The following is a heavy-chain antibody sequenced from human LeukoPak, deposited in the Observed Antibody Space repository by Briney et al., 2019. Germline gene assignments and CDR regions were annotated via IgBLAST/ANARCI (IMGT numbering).Heavy chain of an antibody. CDR2: SNPNTGGT. CDR1: GYTFTDYY. CDR3: ARFGVVTNDAFDI. J-gene: IGHJ3*02. Sequence: GASVKVSCKASGYTFTDYYMHWVRQPPGQGLEWMGWSNPNTGGTNYAQNFQGRVTMTRDTSISTASMELSRLTSADTAMYYCARFGVVTNDAFDIWGQGTMVTISS. D-gene: IGHD3-3*01. V-gene: IGHV1-2*02.